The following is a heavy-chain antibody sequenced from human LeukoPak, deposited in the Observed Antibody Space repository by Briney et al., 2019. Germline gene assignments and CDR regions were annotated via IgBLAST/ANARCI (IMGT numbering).Heavy chain of an antibody. CDR2: INSDGRSTT. CDR1: GFTFSIYW. J-gene: IGHJ6*02. Sequence: PGGSLRLSCAASGFTFSIYWMHWVRQAPGKGRVWVSRINSDGRSTTSYADSVKGRFTISRDNAKNTLYLQMNSLRAEDTGVYYCARDKAYGMDVWGQGTTVTVSS. CDR3: ARDKAYGMDV. V-gene: IGHV3-74*01.